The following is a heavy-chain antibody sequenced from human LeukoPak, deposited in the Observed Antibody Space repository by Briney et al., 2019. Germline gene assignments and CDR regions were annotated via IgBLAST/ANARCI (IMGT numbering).Heavy chain of an antibody. J-gene: IGHJ4*02. CDR1: GYTFTIYG. D-gene: IGHD4-17*01. Sequence: ASVTVSFTASGYTFTIYGISWVRQAPGQGLEWMGWISTYNGNTNYAQKVQGRVTMTTDTSTSTAYMELRSLRSDDTAVYYCARWGYGDPIDYWGQGTLVTVSS. CDR2: ISTYNGNT. CDR3: ARWGYGDPIDY. V-gene: IGHV1-18*01.